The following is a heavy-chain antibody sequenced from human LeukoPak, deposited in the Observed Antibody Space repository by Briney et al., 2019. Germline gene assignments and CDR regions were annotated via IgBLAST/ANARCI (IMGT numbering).Heavy chain of an antibody. V-gene: IGHV3-21*01. D-gene: IGHD6-19*01. J-gene: IGHJ5*02. CDR3: ARDLFIAVAGTRYWFDP. CDR2: ISSSSSYI. CDR1: GFTFSSYS. Sequence: GGSLRLSCAASGFTFSSYSMNWVRQAPGKGLEWVSSISSSSSYIYYADSVKGRFTISRDNAKNSLYLQMNSLRAEDTTVYYCARDLFIAVAGTRYWFDPWGQGTLVTVSS.